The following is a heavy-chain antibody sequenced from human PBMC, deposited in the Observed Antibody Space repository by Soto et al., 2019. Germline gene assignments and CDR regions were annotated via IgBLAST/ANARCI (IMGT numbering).Heavy chain of an antibody. D-gene: IGHD3-22*01. CDR1: GYSFTSYW. V-gene: IGHV5-10-1*01. CDR3: ATYFPITMIVVVTSGGFDI. CDR2: IDPSDSYT. Sequence: GESLKISCKGSGYSFTSYWISWVRQMPGKGLEWMGRIDPSDSYTNYSPSFQGHVTISADKSISTAYLQWSSLKASDTAMYYCATYFPITMIVVVTSGGFDIWGQGTIVTVSS. J-gene: IGHJ3*02.